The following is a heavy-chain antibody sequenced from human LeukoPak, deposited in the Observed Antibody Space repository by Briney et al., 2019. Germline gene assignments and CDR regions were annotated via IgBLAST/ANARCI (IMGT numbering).Heavy chain of an antibody. J-gene: IGHJ5*02. Sequence: SGGSLRLSCAASGFTFSSYAMSWVRQAPGKGLEWVSAISGSGGSTYYADSVKGRFTISRDNSKNTLYLQMNSLRAEDTAVYYCAKGVSDSGYPNWFDPWGQGTLVTVSS. D-gene: IGHD5-12*01. CDR2: ISGSGGST. V-gene: IGHV3-23*01. CDR3: AKGVSDSGYPNWFDP. CDR1: GFTFSSYA.